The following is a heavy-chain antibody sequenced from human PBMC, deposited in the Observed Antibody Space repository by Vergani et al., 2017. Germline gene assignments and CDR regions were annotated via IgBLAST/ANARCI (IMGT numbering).Heavy chain of an antibody. CDR1: GGSISSGGYY. Sequence: QVKLQESGPGLVKPSQTLSLKCTVSGGSISSGGYYWSWIRQHPGKGLEWIGYMYHSGSTYYNPSLKSRVTMSVDTAKNQFSLKLSSVTAADSAVYYCASASANYYNSGSNFDSWGQGTLVTVS. CDR3: ASASANYYNSGSNFDS. D-gene: IGHD3-10*01. CDR2: MYHSGST. J-gene: IGHJ4*02. V-gene: IGHV4-31*03.